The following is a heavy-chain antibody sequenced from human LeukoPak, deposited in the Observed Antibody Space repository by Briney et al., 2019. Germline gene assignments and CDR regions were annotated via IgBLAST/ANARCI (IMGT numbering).Heavy chain of an antibody. Sequence: GRSLRLSCAASGFTFNNCAMHWVRQAPGKGLEWVAVISYDGSNKHYADSVKGRFTISRDNSKNTLYLQMNSLRGEDTAVYYCARGSSTVTSKTTFDYWGQGTLVTVSS. J-gene: IGHJ4*02. CDR3: ARGSSTVTSKTTFDY. CDR1: GFTFNNCA. V-gene: IGHV3-30-3*01. D-gene: IGHD4-17*01. CDR2: ISYDGSNK.